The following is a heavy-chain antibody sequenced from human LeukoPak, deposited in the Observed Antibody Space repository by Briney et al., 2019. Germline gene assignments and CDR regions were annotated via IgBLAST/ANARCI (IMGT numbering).Heavy chain of an antibody. D-gene: IGHD5-18*01. CDR3: ARHGYSYGLVSY. Sequence: GESLKISCKGSGYSFTSYWIGCGRQMPGKGLEWMGIIYPGDSDTRYSPSFQGQVTISADKSISTAYLQWSSPKAADTAMYYWARHGYSYGLVSYWGQGTLVTVSS. J-gene: IGHJ4*02. CDR1: GYSFTSYW. CDR2: IYPGDSDT. V-gene: IGHV5-51*01.